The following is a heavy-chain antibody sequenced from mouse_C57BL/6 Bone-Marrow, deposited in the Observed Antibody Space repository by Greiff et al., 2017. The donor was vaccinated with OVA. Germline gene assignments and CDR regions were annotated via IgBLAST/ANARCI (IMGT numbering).Heavy chain of an antibody. CDR1: GFTFSDYY. CDR2: INYDGGST. J-gene: IGHJ4*01. Sequence: VQLKESEGGLVQPGSSMKLSCTASGFTFSDYYMAWVRQVPEKGLEWVANINYDGGSTYYLDSLKSRFIISRDNAKNILYLQMSSLKSEDTATYYCARVRSYAMDYWGQGTSVTVSS. V-gene: IGHV5-16*01. CDR3: ARVRSYAMDY.